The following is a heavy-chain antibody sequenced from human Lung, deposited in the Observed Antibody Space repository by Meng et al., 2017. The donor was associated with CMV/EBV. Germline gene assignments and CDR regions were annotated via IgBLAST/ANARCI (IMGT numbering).Heavy chain of an antibody. V-gene: IGHV1-18*01. CDR2: ISAYNGNT. D-gene: IGHD1-26*01. CDR1: GYPFTNYG. CDR3: ARVEVGITSGDY. J-gene: IGHJ4*02. Sequence: QATLVQSGGEVKKPGASVKVSFKASGYPFTNYGITWVRQAPGQGLEWMGWISAYNGNTNYAQTLQGRLTMTTDTSTSTAYMELRSLRSDDTAVYYCARVEVGITSGDYWGQGTLVTVSS.